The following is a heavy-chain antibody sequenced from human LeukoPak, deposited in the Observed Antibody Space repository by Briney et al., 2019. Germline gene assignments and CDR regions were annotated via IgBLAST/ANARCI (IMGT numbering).Heavy chain of an antibody. Sequence: PGGSLRLSCAASGFTFNTYSMNWVRQAPGKGLEGVSSISSISNYIYYADSVRGRFTISRDNAKNSLYLQMNSLRAEDTAVYFCARMVNPPPYYYYHMDVWGKGTTVTVSS. CDR2: ISSISNYI. CDR3: ARMVNPPPYYYYHMDV. CDR1: GFTFNTYS. D-gene: IGHD5-18*01. V-gene: IGHV3-21*01. J-gene: IGHJ6*03.